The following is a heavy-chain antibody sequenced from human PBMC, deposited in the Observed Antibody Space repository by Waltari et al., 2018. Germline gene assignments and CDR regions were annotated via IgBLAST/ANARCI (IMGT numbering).Heavy chain of an antibody. D-gene: IGHD3-22*01. CDR3: ARDQGGGYYDSSGYYDAFDI. CDR2: IYYRGST. J-gene: IGHJ3*02. V-gene: IGHV4-59*11. CDR1: GGSISSHY. Sequence: QVQLQESGPGLVKPSETLSLTCTVSGGSISSHYWSWIRQPPGKGLEWIGYIYYRGSTNYHPSLKGRGTISVDPSKNQCSLKLSSVTAADTAVYYCARDQGGGYYDSSGYYDAFDIWGQGTMVTVSS.